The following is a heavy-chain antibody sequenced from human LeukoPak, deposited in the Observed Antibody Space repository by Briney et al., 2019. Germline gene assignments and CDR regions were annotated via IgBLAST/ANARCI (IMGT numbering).Heavy chain of an antibody. V-gene: IGHV3-30*04. J-gene: IGHJ4*02. CDR1: GFSFSTYD. Sequence: QSGGSLRLSCLASGFSFSTYDIHWVRQAPGKGLEWIADISTDGITKFYTDSVKGRFTISRDNSKNTLYLQMNSLRAEDTAVYYCTRDRSRAEDDWGQGTLVTVSS. CDR2: ISTDGITK. D-gene: IGHD1-14*01. CDR3: TRDRSRAEDD.